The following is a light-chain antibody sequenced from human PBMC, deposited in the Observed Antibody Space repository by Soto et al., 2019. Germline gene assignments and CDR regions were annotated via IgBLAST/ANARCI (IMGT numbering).Light chain of an antibody. CDR1: QIVSNNF. V-gene: IGKV3-20*01. CDR3: QQYGTSPPRT. Sequence: EIVLTQSPGTLSLSPGERATLSCRASQIVSNNFLAWYQQKPGQAPRLLVFDASKRPTGIPDRFSGSGSGTDFTLTISRLEPEDFGVYYCQQYGTSPPRTFGQGTKVEIK. J-gene: IGKJ1*01. CDR2: DAS.